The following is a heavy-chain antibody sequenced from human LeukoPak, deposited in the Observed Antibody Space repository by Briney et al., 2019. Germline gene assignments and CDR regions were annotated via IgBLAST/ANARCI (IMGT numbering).Heavy chain of an antibody. CDR1: GGSFSGYY. V-gene: IGHV4-34*01. Sequence: SETLSLTCHVYGGSFSGYYWSWIRPPQGKGLEWIGEINHSGRTNYNPSLKSRVTISVDTSKNQFSLTLMSVTAADTAVYYCARAATRPVDTAMVRWFHPWGQGTLVTVSS. CDR2: INHSGRT. CDR3: ARAATRPVDTAMVRWFHP. J-gene: IGHJ5*02. D-gene: IGHD5-18*01.